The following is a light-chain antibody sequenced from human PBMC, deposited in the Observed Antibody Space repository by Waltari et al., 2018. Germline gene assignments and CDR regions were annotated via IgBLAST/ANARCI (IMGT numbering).Light chain of an antibody. Sequence: QSALTQPASVSGSPGQSITISCTGTTSDLGGYNYVSWYQHHPGKAPKLIIFDVSSRPSGVSNRFSGSKSANTASLIISGLQAEDEADYYCCSFTSSSTWVFGGGTKLTVL. CDR3: CSFTSSSTWV. V-gene: IGLV2-14*03. CDR2: DVS. CDR1: TSDLGGYNY. J-gene: IGLJ3*02.